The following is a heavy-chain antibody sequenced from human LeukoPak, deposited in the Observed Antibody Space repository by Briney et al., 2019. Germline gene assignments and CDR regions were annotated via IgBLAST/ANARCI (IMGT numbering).Heavy chain of an antibody. J-gene: IGHJ4*02. CDR3: AKALYYYGSGSYYFVY. D-gene: IGHD3-10*01. Sequence: GGSLRLSCAASGFTFSSYGMHWVRQAPGKGLEWVAFIRYNGNDKYYADSVRGRFTISRDNSKNRLYLQMNSLRAEDTAVYYCAKALYYYGSGSYYFVYWGQGTLVTVSS. V-gene: IGHV3-30*02. CDR1: GFTFSSYG. CDR2: IRYNGNDK.